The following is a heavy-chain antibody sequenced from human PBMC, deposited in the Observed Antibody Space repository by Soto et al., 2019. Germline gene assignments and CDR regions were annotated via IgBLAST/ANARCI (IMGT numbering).Heavy chain of an antibody. D-gene: IGHD6-13*01. J-gene: IGHJ5*02. CDR3: AREGVIAAAGTNWFDP. CDR1: GYTFTSYG. V-gene: IGHV1-18*01. Sequence: ASVKVSCKASGYTFTSYGISWVRQAPGQGLEWMGWISAYNGNTNYAQKLQGRVTMTTDTSTSTAYMELRSLRSDDTAVYYCAREGVIAAAGTNWFDPWGQGTLVTVSS. CDR2: ISAYNGNT.